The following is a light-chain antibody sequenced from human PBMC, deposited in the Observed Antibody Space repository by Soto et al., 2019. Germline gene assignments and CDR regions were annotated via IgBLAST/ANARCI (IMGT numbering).Light chain of an antibody. Sequence: QSVLTQPPSASGTPGQRVTISCSGTTSNIATNNVNWYQHLPGTAPKLLIYANQYRPSGVPDRFSGSKSGSSASLAISGLQSEDEADYFCASRDDDLRGPLFGGATKLTVL. CDR3: ASRDDDLRGPL. CDR1: TSNIATNN. J-gene: IGLJ2*01. V-gene: IGLV1-44*01. CDR2: ANQ.